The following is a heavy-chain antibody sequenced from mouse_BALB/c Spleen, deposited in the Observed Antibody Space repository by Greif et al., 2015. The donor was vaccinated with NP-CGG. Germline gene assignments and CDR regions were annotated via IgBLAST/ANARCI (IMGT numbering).Heavy chain of an antibody. J-gene: IGHJ2*01. CDR1: GYTFTSYW. CDR2: IYPGSGST. Sequence: LKQSGSELVRPGASVKLSCKASGYTFTSYWMHWVKQRHGQGLEWIGNIYPGSGSTNYDEKFKSKGTLTVDTSSSTAYMHLSSLTSEDSAVYYCTRGRYRYDEGSFDYWGQGTTLTVSS. D-gene: IGHD2-14*01. CDR3: TRGRYRYDEGSFDY. V-gene: IGHV1S22*01.